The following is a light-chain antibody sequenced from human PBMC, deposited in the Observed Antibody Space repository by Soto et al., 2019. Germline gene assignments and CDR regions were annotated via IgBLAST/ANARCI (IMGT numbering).Light chain of an antibody. CDR2: QAS. Sequence: TLSVSPGERATLSCRASQSVSNNLAWFQQKPGQAPRLLIYQASTRATGIPATFSGSGSGTEFTLTISSLQSEDFAVYYCQQYYDRPGTFGQRTKVDIK. J-gene: IGKJ1*01. CDR1: QSVSNN. V-gene: IGKV3-15*01. CDR3: QQYYDRPGT.